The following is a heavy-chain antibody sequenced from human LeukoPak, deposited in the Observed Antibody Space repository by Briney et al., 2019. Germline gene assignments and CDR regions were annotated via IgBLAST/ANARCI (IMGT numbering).Heavy chain of an antibody. J-gene: IGHJ4*02. V-gene: IGHV3-23*01. CDR3: AKRSRTVTTIDS. D-gene: IGHD4-11*01. CDR2: VSVSGDIS. CDR1: GFIFSSFA. Sequence: GGSLRLSCAAAGFIFSSFAMRWVRQAPKKGLEWVSAVSVSGDISYYADSVKGRFTISRDNSKNTLYLQMNSLRAEDTALYYCAKRSRTVTTIDSWGRGTLVTVSS.